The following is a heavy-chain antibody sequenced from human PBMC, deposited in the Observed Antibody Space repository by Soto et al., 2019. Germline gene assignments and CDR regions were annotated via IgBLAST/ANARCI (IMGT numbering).Heavy chain of an antibody. CDR2: ISAYNGNT. CDR1: GYTFTSYG. Sequence: ASVKVSCKASGYTFTSYGISWVRQAPGQGLEWMGWISAYNGNTNYAQKLQGRVTMTTDTSTSTAYMELRSLRSDDTAVYYCASAYCGGDCYFTWAPFAYWGQGTLVTVSS. CDR3: ASAYCGGDCYFTWAPFAY. V-gene: IGHV1-18*01. D-gene: IGHD2-21*02. J-gene: IGHJ4*02.